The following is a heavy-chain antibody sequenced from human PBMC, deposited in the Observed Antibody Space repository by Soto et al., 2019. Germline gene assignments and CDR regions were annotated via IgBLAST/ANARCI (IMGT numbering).Heavy chain of an antibody. CDR3: ARVNGDDSSGYYLDY. CDR1: GSTFSSYA. D-gene: IGHD3-22*01. J-gene: IGHJ4*02. CDR2: IIPIFGTA. V-gene: IGHV1-69*13. Sequence: SSGKVSGKASGSTFSSYAMSWVRQATGQGLEWMGGIIPIFGTANYAQKFQGRVTITADESTSTAYMELSSLRSEDTAVYYCARVNGDDSSGYYLDYWGQGIQVTVSS.